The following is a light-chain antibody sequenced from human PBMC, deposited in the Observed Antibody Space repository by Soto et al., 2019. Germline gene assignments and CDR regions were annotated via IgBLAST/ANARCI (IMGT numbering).Light chain of an antibody. CDR3: QQYSSYSPYT. J-gene: IGKJ2*01. CDR2: EAS. V-gene: IGKV1-5*03. Sequence: IQLTQSPSTLSGSVGDRVTITCRASQTVYSWLAWYQQKPGKAPKLLISEASTLQSGVPSRFAGSGSGTEFTLAISRLQPDDFATYYCQQYSSYSPYTFGQGTKVDIK. CDR1: QTVYSW.